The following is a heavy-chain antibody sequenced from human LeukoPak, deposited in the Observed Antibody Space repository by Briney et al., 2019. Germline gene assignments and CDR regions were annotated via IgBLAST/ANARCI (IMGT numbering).Heavy chain of an antibody. Sequence: ASVKVSCKASGYTFTSYGISWVRQAPGQGLEWMGWISAYNGNTNYAQKLQGRVTMTTDTSTGTAYMELRSLRSDDTAVYYCARVRGIVATGYFDYWGQGTLVTVSS. CDR1: GYTFTSYG. D-gene: IGHD5-12*01. CDR3: ARVRGIVATGYFDY. CDR2: ISAYNGNT. V-gene: IGHV1-18*01. J-gene: IGHJ4*02.